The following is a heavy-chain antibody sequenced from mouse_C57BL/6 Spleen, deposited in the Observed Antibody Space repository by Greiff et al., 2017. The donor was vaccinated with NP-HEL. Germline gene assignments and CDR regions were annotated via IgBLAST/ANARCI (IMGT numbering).Heavy chain of an antibody. Sequence: VQLQQPGTELVKPGASVKLSCKASGYTFTSYWMHWVKQRPGHGLEWIGNIYPRNGGTNYNEKFKSKATLTVDKSSSTAYMQLSSLTSEDSAVYYCAPGSSPYAMDYWGQGTSVTVSS. CDR2: IYPRNGGT. CDR3: APGSSPYAMDY. J-gene: IGHJ4*01. V-gene: IGHV1-53*01. D-gene: IGHD1-1*01. CDR1: GYTFTSYW.